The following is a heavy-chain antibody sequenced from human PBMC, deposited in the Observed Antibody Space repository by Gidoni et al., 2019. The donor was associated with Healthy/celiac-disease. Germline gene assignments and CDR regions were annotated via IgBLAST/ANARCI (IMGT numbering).Heavy chain of an antibody. CDR2: ISYDGSNK. CDR3: AREKYQLLYDWFDP. Sequence: QVQLVESGGGVVQPGRSLRLYCAASGFPFSSYAMHWVRQAPGKGLEWVAVISYDGSNKYYADSVKGRFTISRDNSKNTLYLQMNSLRAEDTAVYYCAREKYQLLYDWFDPWGQGTLVTVSS. CDR1: GFPFSSYA. D-gene: IGHD2-2*02. J-gene: IGHJ5*02. V-gene: IGHV3-30*04.